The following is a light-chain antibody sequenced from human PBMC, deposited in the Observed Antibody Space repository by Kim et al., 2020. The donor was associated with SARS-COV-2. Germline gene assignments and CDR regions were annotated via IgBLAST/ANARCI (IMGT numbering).Light chain of an antibody. CDR1: QSLVLSDGLTF. CDR2: EVS. V-gene: IGKV2-29*03. J-gene: IGKJ1*01. Sequence: QPASISGSSSQSLVLSDGLTFLYWYLQRPGQSPQLLVHEVSSRFSGVPDRFTGNGSRTDFTLTISRVEAEDVGVYYCMQGIHPWTFGQGTKVDIK. CDR3: MQGIHPWT.